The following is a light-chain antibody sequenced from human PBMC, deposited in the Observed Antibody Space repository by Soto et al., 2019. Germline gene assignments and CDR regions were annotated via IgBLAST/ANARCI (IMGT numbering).Light chain of an antibody. CDR1: QSVSRY. J-gene: IGKJ1*01. CDR3: QQYGNSAWT. CDR2: GAS. V-gene: IGKV3-20*01. Sequence: VLTQSPGTLSLSPGERATLSCRASQSVSRYLVWYQQKPGQAPRLLIYGASSRASGIPDRFSGSGSGTDFTLTISRLEPEDFAVYYCQQYGNSAWTFGQGTKVEIK.